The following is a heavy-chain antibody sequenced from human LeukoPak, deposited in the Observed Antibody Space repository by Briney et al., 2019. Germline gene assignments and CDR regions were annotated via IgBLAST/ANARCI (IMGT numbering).Heavy chain of an antibody. CDR3: AKDLFSRSGNYDWFDP. D-gene: IGHD3-10*01. CDR2: ISYDGNNK. Sequence: GGSLRLSCAASGFTFSSYGMHWVRQAPGKGLEWVAVISYDGNNKYYADSVKGRFTISRDNSKNTLYLQMNSLRAEDTAVYSCAKDLFSRSGNYDWFDPWGQGTPVTVSS. J-gene: IGHJ5*02. CDR1: GFTFSSYG. V-gene: IGHV3-30*18.